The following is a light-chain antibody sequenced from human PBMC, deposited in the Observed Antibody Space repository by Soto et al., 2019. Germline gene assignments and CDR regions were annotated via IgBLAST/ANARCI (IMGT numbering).Light chain of an antibody. Sequence: EIVLTQSPGTLSLSPGERGTLSCRASQSVSSSHLAWYQQKPGQAPRLPIYGASSKATGIPDRFSGSGSGTDFSLTISRLAPEDFAVYYCQQYGSSPWTFGQGTKVEVK. CDR3: QQYGSSPWT. CDR1: QSVSSSH. J-gene: IGKJ1*01. V-gene: IGKV3-20*01. CDR2: GAS.